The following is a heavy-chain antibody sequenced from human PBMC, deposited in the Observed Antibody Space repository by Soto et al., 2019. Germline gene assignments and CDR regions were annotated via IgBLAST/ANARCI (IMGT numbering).Heavy chain of an antibody. V-gene: IGHV4-59*01. CDR2: IYYSGST. Sequence: ETLSLTCTVSGGSISSYYWSWFRQPPGKGLEWIGYIYYSGSTNYNPSLKSRVTISVDTSKNQFSLKLSSVTAADTAVYYCARHGDCSSTSCYRGTDWFDPWGQGTLVTAPQ. CDR1: GGSISSYY. CDR3: ARHGDCSSTSCYRGTDWFDP. J-gene: IGHJ5*02. D-gene: IGHD2-2*01.